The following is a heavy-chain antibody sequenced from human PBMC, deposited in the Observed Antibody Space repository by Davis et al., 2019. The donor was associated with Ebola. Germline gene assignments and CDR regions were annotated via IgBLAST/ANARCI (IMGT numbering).Heavy chain of an antibody. CDR3: ARSVAGPPGWFDP. V-gene: IGHV1-18*04. CDR2: ISAYNGNT. J-gene: IGHJ5*02. D-gene: IGHD6-19*01. CDR1: GYTFTGYY. Sequence: ASVKVSCKASGYTFTGYYMHWVRQAPGQGLEWMGWISAYNGNTNYAQKLQGRVTMTTDTSTSTAYMELRSLRSDDTAVYYCARSVAGPPGWFDPWGQGTLVTVSS.